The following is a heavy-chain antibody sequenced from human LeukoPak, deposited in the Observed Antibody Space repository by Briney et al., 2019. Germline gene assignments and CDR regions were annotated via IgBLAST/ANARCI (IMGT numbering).Heavy chain of an antibody. CDR3: AKSDSSGYYYAEGGSFDY. CDR1: GFTFSSYG. CDR2: IWYDGSNK. J-gene: IGHJ4*02. V-gene: IGHV3-33*06. Sequence: PGGSLRLSCAASGFTFSSYGMHWVRQAPGKGLEWVAVIWYDGSNKYYADSVKGRFTISRDNSKNTLYLQMNSLRAEDTAVYYCAKSDSSGYYYAEGGSFDYWGQGTLVTVSS. D-gene: IGHD3-22*01.